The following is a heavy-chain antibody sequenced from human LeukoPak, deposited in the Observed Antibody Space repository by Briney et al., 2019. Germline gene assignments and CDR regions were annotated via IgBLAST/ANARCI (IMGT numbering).Heavy chain of an antibody. D-gene: IGHD2-21*02. J-gene: IGHJ4*02. CDR3: ARRDRTVSGDY. CDR1: GGSFSGYY. Sequence: PSETLSLTCAVYGGSFSGYYWSWIRQPPGKGLEWIGEINHSGSTNYNPSLKSRVTISVDTSKNQFSLKLSSVTAADTAVYYCARRDRTVSGDYWGQGTLVTVSS. V-gene: IGHV4-34*01. CDR2: INHSGST.